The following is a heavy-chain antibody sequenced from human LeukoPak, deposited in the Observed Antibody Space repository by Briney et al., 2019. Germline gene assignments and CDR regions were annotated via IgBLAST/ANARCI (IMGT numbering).Heavy chain of an antibody. CDR1: GFTFSIYA. V-gene: IGHV3-23*01. CDR2: ISGSGGST. J-gene: IGHJ3*02. Sequence: PGGSLRLSCAASGFTFSIYAMSWVRQAPGKGLEWVSAISGSGGSTYYADSVKGRFTISRDNSKNTLYLQMNSLRAEDTAVYYCAKGRDYGDTNDAFDIWGQGTMVTVSS. CDR3: AKGRDYGDTNDAFDI. D-gene: IGHD4-17*01.